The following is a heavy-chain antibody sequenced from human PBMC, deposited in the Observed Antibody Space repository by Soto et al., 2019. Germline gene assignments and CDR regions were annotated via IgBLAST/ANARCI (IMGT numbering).Heavy chain of an antibody. CDR2: MNPNSGNT. V-gene: IGHV1-8*01. Sequence: QVQLVQSGAEVKKPGASVKVSCKASGYTFTSYDINWVRQATGQGLKWMGWMNPNSGNTGYAQKFQGRVTMTRNTSISTAYMELSSLRSEDTAVYYCARGPGYSYGYHYGMDVWGQGTTVTVSS. J-gene: IGHJ6*02. CDR1: GYTFTSYD. D-gene: IGHD5-18*01. CDR3: ARGPGYSYGYHYGMDV.